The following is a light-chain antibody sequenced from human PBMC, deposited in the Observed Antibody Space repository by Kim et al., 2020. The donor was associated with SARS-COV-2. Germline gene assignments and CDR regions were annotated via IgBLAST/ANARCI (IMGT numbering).Light chain of an antibody. Sequence: ALGLTVRTTCQGDSLRSYFASWYQQTPGQAPVLVIYGKNNRPSGIPDQFSGSSSGNTASLTITGAKAEDEADYYGNSRDSSGNQRVFGTESKVTVL. V-gene: IGLV3-19*01. CDR2: GKN. CDR3: NSRDSSGNQRV. J-gene: IGLJ1*01. CDR1: SLRSYF.